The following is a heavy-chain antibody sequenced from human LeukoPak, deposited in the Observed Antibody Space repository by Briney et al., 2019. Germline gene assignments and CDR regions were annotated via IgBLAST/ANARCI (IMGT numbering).Heavy chain of an antibody. CDR3: ARGSFDSSGNYYFDY. J-gene: IGHJ4*02. CDR2: IYYTGST. V-gene: IGHV4-59*11. D-gene: IGHD3-22*01. Sequence: SETLSLTCTVSGGYISGHYWSWIRQPPGKGMEWIGYIYYTGSTNYNPSLKGRVTTSVDTSEKQFSLKLRSVTAADTAVYYCARGSFDSSGNYYFDYWGRGTLVAVSS. CDR1: GGYISGHY.